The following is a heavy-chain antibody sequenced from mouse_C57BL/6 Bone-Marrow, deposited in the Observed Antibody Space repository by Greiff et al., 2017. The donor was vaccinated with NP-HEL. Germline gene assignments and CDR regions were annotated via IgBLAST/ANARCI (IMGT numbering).Heavy chain of an antibody. CDR3: ARHYGSRWYFDY. CDR2: INPYNGGT. CDR1: GYTFTDYY. Sequence: DVKLQESGPVLVKPGASVKMSCKASGYTFTDYYMNWVKQSHGKSLEWIGVINPYNGGTSYNQKFKGKATLTVDKSSSTAYMELNSLTSEDSAVYYCARHYGSRWYFDYWGQGTTLTVSS. D-gene: IGHD1-1*01. V-gene: IGHV1-19*01. J-gene: IGHJ2*01.